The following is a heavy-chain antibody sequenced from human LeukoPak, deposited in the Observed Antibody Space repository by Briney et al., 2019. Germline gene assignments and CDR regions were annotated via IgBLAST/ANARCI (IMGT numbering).Heavy chain of an antibody. V-gene: IGHV3-74*01. CDR1: GFTFSNYY. CDR3: ARGRDDSSSSTWEY. D-gene: IGHD3-22*01. Sequence: GGSLRLSCAASGFTFSNYYMDWVRQAPGKGLVWVSRINTDGSRTQDADSVKGRFAISRDNAKNTLYLQMSSLRAEDTAVYFCARGRDDSSSSTWEYWGQGTLVTVSS. CDR2: INTDGSRT. J-gene: IGHJ4*02.